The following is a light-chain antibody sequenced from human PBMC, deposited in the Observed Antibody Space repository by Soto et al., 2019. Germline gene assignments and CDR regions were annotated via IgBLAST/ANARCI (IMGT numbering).Light chain of an antibody. Sequence: QSVLTQPPSVSAAPGQKVTISCSGSSSNIGNNYVAWYQQLPGTAPKLLIYDNNKRPSGSPDRFSGSKSGTSATLGITGLQTGDEADDYCGTWDSSLSAVVFGGGTKLTVL. CDR3: GTWDSSLSAVV. CDR1: SSNIGNNY. CDR2: DNN. V-gene: IGLV1-51*01. J-gene: IGLJ2*01.